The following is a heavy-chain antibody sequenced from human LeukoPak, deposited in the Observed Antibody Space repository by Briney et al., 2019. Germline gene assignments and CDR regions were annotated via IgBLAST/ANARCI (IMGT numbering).Heavy chain of an antibody. D-gene: IGHD5-12*01. V-gene: IGHV3-33*01. CDR2: QWYDGSNK. CDR1: GFTFSSYG. J-gene: IGHJ4*02. Sequence: GGSLRLSCAASGFTFSSYGMHWVRQAPGKGLEWVAVQWYDGSNKYYADSVKGRFTISRDNSKNTLYLQMNSLRAEDTAVYYCARENVDIVATMGPGGCFDYWGQGTLVTVSS. CDR3: ARENVDIVATMGPGGCFDY.